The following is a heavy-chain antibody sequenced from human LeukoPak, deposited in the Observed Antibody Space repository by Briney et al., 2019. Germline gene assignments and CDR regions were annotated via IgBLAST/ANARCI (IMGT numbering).Heavy chain of an antibody. V-gene: IGHV5-51*01. J-gene: IGHJ4*02. CDR2: IYPGDSDT. Sequence: LGEPLKISCKGSGYSFTSYWIGWVRQMPGKGLEWMGIIYPGDSDTRYSPSFQGQVTISADKSISTAYLQWSSLKASDTAMYYCARGDCSGGSCYREGLYYFDYWGQGTLVTVSS. D-gene: IGHD2-15*01. CDR3: ARGDCSGGSCYREGLYYFDY. CDR1: GYSFTSYW.